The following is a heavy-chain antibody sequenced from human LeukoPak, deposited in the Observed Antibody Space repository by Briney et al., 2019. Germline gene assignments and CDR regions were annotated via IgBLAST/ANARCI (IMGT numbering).Heavy chain of an antibody. CDR1: GFTFSSYS. J-gene: IGHJ5*02. CDR2: ISSSSSYI. V-gene: IGHV3-21*01. CDR3: SGSYEFHGWFDP. D-gene: IGHD1-26*01. Sequence: GGSLRLSCAASGFTFSSYSMNWVRQAPGKGLEWVSSISSSSSYIYYADSVKGRFTISRDNAKNSLYLQMNSLRAEDTAVYYCSGSYEFHGWFDPWGQGTLVTVSS.